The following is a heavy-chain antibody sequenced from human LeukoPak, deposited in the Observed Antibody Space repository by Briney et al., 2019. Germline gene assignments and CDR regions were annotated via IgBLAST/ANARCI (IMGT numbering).Heavy chain of an antibody. J-gene: IGHJ4*02. CDR3: AKDQYNSGRGGAY. CDR2: ISSSGSTI. D-gene: IGHD6-19*01. CDR1: GFTFSSYA. Sequence: GGSLRLSCAASGFTFSSYAMHWVRQAPGKGLEWVSYISSSGSTIYYADSVKGRFTISRDNSQKTLYLQMNSLKTEDTAVYYCAKDQYNSGRGGAYWGQGTLVTVSS. V-gene: IGHV3-48*01.